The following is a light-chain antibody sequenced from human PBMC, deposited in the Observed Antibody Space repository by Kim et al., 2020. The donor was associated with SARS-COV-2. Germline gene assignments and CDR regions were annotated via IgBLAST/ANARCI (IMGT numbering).Light chain of an antibody. V-gene: IGLV1-40*01. CDR3: QSYDTSLSGSRV. J-gene: IGLJ3*02. Sequence: QSVLTQPPSVSGAPGQRVTNSCTGSSSNIGAGYDVHWYQQLPGTAPKLLIYGNSNRPSGVPDRFSGSKSGTSASLAITGLQAAEEADYFCQSYDTSLSGSRVFGGGTKVTVL. CDR1: SSNIGAGYD. CDR2: GNS.